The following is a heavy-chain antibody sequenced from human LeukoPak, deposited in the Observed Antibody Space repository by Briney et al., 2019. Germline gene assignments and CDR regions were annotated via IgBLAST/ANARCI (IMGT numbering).Heavy chain of an antibody. V-gene: IGHV3-15*01. CDR2: IKSKTDGGTT. Sequence: GGTLTLSCAASGFTFSNAWMSWVRQAPGKGLEWIGRIKSKTDGGTTDYAAPVKGRFTISRDDSKNTLYLQMNSLKTEDTAVYYCTTRPYCSGGSCYLAAFDIWGQGTMVTVSS. J-gene: IGHJ3*02. CDR3: TTRPYCSGGSCYLAAFDI. CDR1: GFTFSNAW. D-gene: IGHD2-15*01.